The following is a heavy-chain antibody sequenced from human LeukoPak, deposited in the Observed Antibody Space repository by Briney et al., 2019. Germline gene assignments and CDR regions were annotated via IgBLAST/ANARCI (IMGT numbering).Heavy chain of an antibody. Sequence: ASVKVSCKASGYTFTSYGISWVRQAPGQGLEWMGWISAYNGNTNYAQKLQGRVTMTTDTSTSTAYMELRSLRSDDTAVYYCARANYGDYQYYLDYWGQGTLVTVSS. D-gene: IGHD4-17*01. CDR1: GYTFTSYG. J-gene: IGHJ4*02. CDR2: ISAYNGNT. CDR3: ARANYGDYQYYLDY. V-gene: IGHV1-18*04.